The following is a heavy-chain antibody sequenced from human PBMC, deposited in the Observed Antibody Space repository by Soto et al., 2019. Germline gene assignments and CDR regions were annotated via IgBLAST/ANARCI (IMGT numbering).Heavy chain of an antibody. J-gene: IGHJ4*02. V-gene: IGHV3-48*01. CDR1: GFTFSSYS. CDR3: ARVPLNLLRYFDWLPHFDY. D-gene: IGHD3-9*01. CDR2: ISSSSSTI. Sequence: GGSLRLSCAASGFTFSSYSMNWVRQAPGKGLEWVSYISSSSSTIYYADSVKGRFTISRDNAKNSLYLQMNSLRAEDTAVYYCARVPLNLLRYFDWLPHFDYWGQGTLVTVSS.